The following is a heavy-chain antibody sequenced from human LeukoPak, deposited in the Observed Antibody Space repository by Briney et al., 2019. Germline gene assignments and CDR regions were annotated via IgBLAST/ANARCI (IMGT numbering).Heavy chain of an antibody. CDR3: AREAKHGSTWYSFDY. CDR1: GFTFSSYG. Sequence: HPGRSLRLSCAASGFTFSSYGMHWVRQAPGKGLEWVTTIWYDGSNKYYADSVKGRFTISRDNSKNTLYLQMNSLRAEDTAVYYSAREAKHGSTWYSFDYWGQGTLVTASS. J-gene: IGHJ4*02. V-gene: IGHV3-33*01. D-gene: IGHD6-13*01. CDR2: IWYDGSNK.